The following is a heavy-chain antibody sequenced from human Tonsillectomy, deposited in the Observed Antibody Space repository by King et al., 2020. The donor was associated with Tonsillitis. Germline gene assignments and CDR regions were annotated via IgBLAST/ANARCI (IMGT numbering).Heavy chain of an antibody. D-gene: IGHD3-9*01. V-gene: IGHV3-23*04. Sequence: VQLVESGGGLVQPGGSLRLSCAASGFTFSSYAMSWVRQAPGKGLEWVSAISGSGGSTYYADSVKGRFTISRDNSKNTLYLQMNSLRAEDTAVYYCAKGGVLRYFDWLGGFDYWGQGTLVTVSS. CDR3: AKGGVLRYFDWLGGFDY. J-gene: IGHJ4*02. CDR1: GFTFSSYA. CDR2: ISGSGGST.